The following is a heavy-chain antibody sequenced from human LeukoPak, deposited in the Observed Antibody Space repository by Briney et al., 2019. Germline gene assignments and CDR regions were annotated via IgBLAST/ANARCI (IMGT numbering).Heavy chain of an antibody. CDR3: ARGAAAALY. V-gene: IGHV3-23*01. Sequence: GGSLRLSCAASGFTFSSYAMSWVRQAPGKGLEWVSAISGSGGSTYYADSVKGRFTISRDNAKNSLYPQMNSLRAEDTAVYYCARGAAAALYWGQGTLVTVSS. CDR1: GFTFSSYA. J-gene: IGHJ4*02. CDR2: ISGSGGST. D-gene: IGHD6-13*01.